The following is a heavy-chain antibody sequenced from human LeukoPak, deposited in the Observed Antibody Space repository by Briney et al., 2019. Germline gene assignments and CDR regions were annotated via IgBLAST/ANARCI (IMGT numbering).Heavy chain of an antibody. CDR1: GLTFSRYS. D-gene: IGHD3-3*01. V-gene: IGHV3-21*01. Sequence: PGGSLRLSCAAFGLTFSRYSMTWVSQAPGKGLEWVSSLSSSGAFIYYADSVKGRFTMSRDNDKNSLFLQMNSLRAEVTAVYYYAKRASTYEFDYWGQGTLVTVSS. CDR3: AKRASTYEFDY. J-gene: IGHJ4*02. CDR2: LSSSGAFI.